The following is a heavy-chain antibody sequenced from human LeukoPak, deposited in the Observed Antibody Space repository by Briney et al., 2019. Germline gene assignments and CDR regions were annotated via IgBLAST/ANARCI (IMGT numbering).Heavy chain of an antibody. Sequence: GGSLRLSCAASGFTFSNYWMHWVRQAPGKGLVWVSHINPAGSTAFYADSVRGRFTISRDNAKNSLYLQMNSLRAEDTAVYYCARLVVPAAIPPGDYWGQGALVTVSS. CDR3: ARLVVPAAIPPGDY. CDR2: INPAGSTA. CDR1: GFTFSNYW. V-gene: IGHV3-74*01. J-gene: IGHJ4*02. D-gene: IGHD2-2*01.